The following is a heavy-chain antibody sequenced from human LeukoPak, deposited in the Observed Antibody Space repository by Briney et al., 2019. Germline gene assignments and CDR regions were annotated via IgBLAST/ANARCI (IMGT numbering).Heavy chain of an antibody. CDR2: INAYNGKT. CDR3: AREGTFWQNLGGQAQNYMDV. J-gene: IGHJ6*03. V-gene: IGHV1-18*01. Sequence: TSVRVSLTSAVYTFTSYGFCWVRQAPRQGLEWVGWINAYNGKTNYQHTHRPRRTMTTDTSTNTAYLELRSLRADDTAVYYCAREGTFWQNLGGQAQNYMDVWGKGTTVTVSS. CDR1: VYTFTSYG. D-gene: IGHD1-1*01.